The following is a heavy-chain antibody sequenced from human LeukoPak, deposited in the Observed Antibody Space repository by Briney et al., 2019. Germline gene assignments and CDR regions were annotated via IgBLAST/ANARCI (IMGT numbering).Heavy chain of an antibody. D-gene: IGHD6-19*01. CDR3: ARRLYSSGWSYWFDP. V-gene: IGHV4-61*08. CDR2: ISYTGIT. Sequence: PSETLSLTCTVSGGSISSGDYYWSWIRQPPGKRLEYIGYISYTGITYYNPSLMSRVTISVATSKNQFSLKLASVTAADTAVYYCARRLYSSGWSYWFDPWGQGTLVTVSS. CDR1: GGSISSGDYY. J-gene: IGHJ5*02.